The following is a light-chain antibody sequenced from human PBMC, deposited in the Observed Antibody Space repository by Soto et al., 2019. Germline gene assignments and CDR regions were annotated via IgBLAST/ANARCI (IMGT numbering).Light chain of an antibody. V-gene: IGKV3-20*01. CDR3: QQYGSLVLT. J-gene: IGKJ4*01. CDR2: GAS. CDR1: QSVSSTY. Sequence: EIVLTQSPGTLSLSPGERATLSCRASQSVSSTYLACYQQKPGQAPRLLIYGASIKATGIPYRFSGSGSGTDFTLTISRLEPEDFAVYYCQQYGSLVLTFGGGTKVEIK.